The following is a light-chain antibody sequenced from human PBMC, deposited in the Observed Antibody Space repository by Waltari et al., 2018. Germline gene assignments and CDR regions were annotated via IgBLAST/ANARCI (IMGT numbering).Light chain of an antibody. CDR1: QSGSSN. CDR2: GAS. Sequence: EIVMTQSPATLSVSPGASATPSRRASQSGSSNLSWYQQKPGQAPRLLIYGASTRATGVPARFSGSGSGTDFTLTISGLQSEDYAVYFCHQHNSWPPLSFGGGTKVEIK. CDR3: HQHNSWPPLS. J-gene: IGKJ4*01. V-gene: IGKV3-15*01.